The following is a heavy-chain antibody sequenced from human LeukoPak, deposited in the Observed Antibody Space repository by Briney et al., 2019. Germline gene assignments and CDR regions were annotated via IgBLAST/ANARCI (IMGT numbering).Heavy chain of an antibody. Sequence: SVKVSCKASGGTFSSYAISWVRQAPAQGLEWMGRIIPILGIANYAQKFQGRVTITADKSTSTAYMELSSLRSEDTAVYYCARGYSGYDFNWFDPWGQGTLVTVSS. V-gene: IGHV1-69*04. CDR1: GGTFSSYA. D-gene: IGHD5-12*01. CDR2: IIPILGIA. CDR3: ARGYSGYDFNWFDP. J-gene: IGHJ5*02.